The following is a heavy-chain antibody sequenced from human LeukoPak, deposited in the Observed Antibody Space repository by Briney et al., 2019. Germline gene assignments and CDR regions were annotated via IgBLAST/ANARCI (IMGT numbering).Heavy chain of an antibody. Sequence: GGSLRLSCAASGFTFSDYHMSWIRQAPGKGLEWVSCISSSSSYIYYADSVKGRFTISRDNAKNSLYLQMNSLRVEDTAVYYCARAHNWKYGTFDYWGQGTLVTVSS. V-gene: IGHV3-11*06. D-gene: IGHD1-7*01. CDR2: ISSSSSYI. J-gene: IGHJ4*02. CDR3: ARAHNWKYGTFDY. CDR1: GFTFSDYH.